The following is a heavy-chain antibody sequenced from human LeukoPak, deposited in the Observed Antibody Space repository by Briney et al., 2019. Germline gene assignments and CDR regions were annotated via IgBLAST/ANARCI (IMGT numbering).Heavy chain of an antibody. CDR1: GGSFSGYY. CDR3: ASQGISSRYRHYYYYYMDV. Sequence: SETLSLTCAVYGGSFSGYYWSWIRQPPGKGLEWIGEINHSGSTNYNPSLKSRVTISVDTSKNQFSLKLSSVTAADTAVYYCASQGISSRYRHYYYYYMDVWGKGTTLTVSS. CDR2: INHSGST. D-gene: IGHD3-22*01. J-gene: IGHJ6*03. V-gene: IGHV4-34*01.